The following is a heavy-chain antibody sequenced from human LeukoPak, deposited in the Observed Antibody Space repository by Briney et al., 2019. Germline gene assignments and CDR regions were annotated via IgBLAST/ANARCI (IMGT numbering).Heavy chain of an antibody. D-gene: IGHD2/OR15-2a*01. CDR1: GGSISSYY. CDR3: ARYLVNTGHYFDY. V-gene: IGHV4-59*01. Sequence: SETLSLTCTVSGGSISSYYWSWIRQPPGKGLEWIGYIYYSGSTNYNPSLKSRVTISVDTSKNQFSLKLSSVTAADTAVYYCARYLVNTGHYFDYWGQGTLVTVSS. CDR2: IYYSGST. J-gene: IGHJ4*02.